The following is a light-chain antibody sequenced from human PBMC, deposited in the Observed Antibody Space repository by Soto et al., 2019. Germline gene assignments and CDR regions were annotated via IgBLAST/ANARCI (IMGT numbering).Light chain of an antibody. CDR3: CSYAGSLDV. Sequence: QSALTQPRSVSGSPGQSVTISCTGTSSDVGDYNYVSWYQQHPGKAPKLMIYDVNKRPSGVPDRFSGSKSGNTASLTISGLQAEDEADYYCCSYAGSLDVFGTGTQLTVL. J-gene: IGLJ1*01. CDR1: SSDVGDYNY. CDR2: DVN. V-gene: IGLV2-11*01.